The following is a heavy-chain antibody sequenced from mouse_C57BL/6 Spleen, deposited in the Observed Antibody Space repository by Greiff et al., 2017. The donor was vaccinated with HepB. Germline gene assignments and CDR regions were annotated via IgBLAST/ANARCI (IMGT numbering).Heavy chain of an antibody. CDR1: GYTFTSYW. J-gene: IGHJ4*01. D-gene: IGHD2-1*01. Sequence: QVHVKQPGAELVKPGASVKLSCKASGYTFTSYWMHWVKQRPGRGLEWIGRIDPNSGGTKYNEKFKSKATLTVDKPSSTAYMQLSSLTSEDSAVYYCARYGNYDAMDYWGQGTSVTVSS. CDR2: IDPNSGGT. V-gene: IGHV1-72*01. CDR3: ARYGNYDAMDY.